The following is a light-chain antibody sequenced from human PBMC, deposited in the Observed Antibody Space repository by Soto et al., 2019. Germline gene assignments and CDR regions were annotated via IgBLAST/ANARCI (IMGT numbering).Light chain of an antibody. CDR2: DTS. CDR3: QQYANLPWT. Sequence: DIQMTQSPSSLSASIGDRVTITCQASQDISIYLNWYQQKPGKAPKLLIYDTSNLETGVPSRFSGGGSGTSYVITISGLQPEDIATYYCQQYANLPWTFGRGTKVEVK. CDR1: QDISIY. J-gene: IGKJ1*01. V-gene: IGKV1-33*01.